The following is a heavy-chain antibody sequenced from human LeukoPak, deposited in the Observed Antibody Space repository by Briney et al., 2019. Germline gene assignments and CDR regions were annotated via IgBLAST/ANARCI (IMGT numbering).Heavy chain of an antibody. CDR2: INHSGST. CDR1: GGDFSGYY. Sequence: SETLSLTCAVYGGDFSGYYWSWIRQPPGKGLEWIGEINHSGSTNYNPSLKSRVTISVDTSKNQFSLKLSSVTAADTAVYYCARGCSSGWYCDYWGQGTLVTVSS. D-gene: IGHD6-19*01. CDR3: ARGCSSGWYCDY. V-gene: IGHV4-34*01. J-gene: IGHJ4*02.